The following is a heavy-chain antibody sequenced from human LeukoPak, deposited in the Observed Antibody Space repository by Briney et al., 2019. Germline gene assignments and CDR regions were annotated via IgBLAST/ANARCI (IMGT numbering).Heavy chain of an antibody. CDR1: GGSISSGGYY. V-gene: IGHV4-31*03. CDR2: IYYSGST. CDR3: ARDSTQYYDSSGSTSPGFDP. Sequence: PSETLSLTCTVSGGSISSGGYYWSWIRQHPGKGLEWIGYIYYSGSTYYNPSLRSRVTISVDTSKNQFSLKLSSVTAADTAVYYCARDSTQYYDSSGSTSPGFDPWGQGTLVTVSS. J-gene: IGHJ5*02. D-gene: IGHD3-22*01.